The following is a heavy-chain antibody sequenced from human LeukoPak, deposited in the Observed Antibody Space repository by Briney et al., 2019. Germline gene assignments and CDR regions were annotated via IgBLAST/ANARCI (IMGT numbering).Heavy chain of an antibody. V-gene: IGHV4-31*03. J-gene: IGHJ4*02. CDR2: INYSGST. D-gene: IGHD3-22*01. CDR1: GGSISSGGYY. CDR3: ARESGRAGDSSGYYFVSKDY. Sequence: SETLSLTCTVSGGSISSGGYYWSWIRQHPGKGLEWIGNINYSGSTYYNPSLKSRVTISVDTSKNQFSLKLSSVTAADTAVYYCARESGRAGDSSGYYFVSKDYWGQGTLVTVSS.